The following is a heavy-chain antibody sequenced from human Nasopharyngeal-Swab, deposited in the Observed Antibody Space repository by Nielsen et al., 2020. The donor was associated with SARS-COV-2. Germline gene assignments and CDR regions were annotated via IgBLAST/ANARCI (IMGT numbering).Heavy chain of an antibody. J-gene: IGHJ6*02. CDR2: ISWNSGSI. Sequence: GGSLRLSCAASGFTFDDYAMHWVRQAPGKGLEWVSGISWNSGSIGYADSVKGRFTISRDNAKNSLYLQMNSLRAEDTALYYCAKAPSIAAAVDYYYGMDVWGQGTTATVSS. CDR3: AKAPSIAAAVDYYYGMDV. CDR1: GFTFDDYA. V-gene: IGHV3-9*01. D-gene: IGHD6-13*01.